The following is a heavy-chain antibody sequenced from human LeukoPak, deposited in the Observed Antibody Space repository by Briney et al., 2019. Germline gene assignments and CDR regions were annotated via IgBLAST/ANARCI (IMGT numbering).Heavy chain of an antibody. D-gene: IGHD4-23*01. J-gene: IGHJ4*02. Sequence: PSETLSLTCTVSGGSISSSSYSWDWIRQPPGNGLEWIGSLYYGGSTYYNPSLKSRVTISVDTSKNQFSLKVSSLTAADTAVYYCARGISDDYGGNSVGYWGQGTLVTVSS. CDR1: GGSISSSSYS. CDR3: ARGISDDYGGNSVGY. CDR2: LYYGGST. V-gene: IGHV4-39*01.